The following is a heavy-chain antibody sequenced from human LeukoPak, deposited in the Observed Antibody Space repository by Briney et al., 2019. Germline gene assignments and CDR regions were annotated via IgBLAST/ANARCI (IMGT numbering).Heavy chain of an antibody. J-gene: IGHJ4*02. CDR3: ASPSSGWYSN. CDR1: GGSFSGYY. D-gene: IGHD6-19*01. CDR2: INHSGST. Sequence: SETLSLTCAVYGGSFSGYYWIWIRQPPGKGLEWIGEINHSGSTNYNPSLKSRVTISVDTSKNQFSLKLSSVTAADTAVYYCASPSSGWYSNWGQGTLVTVSS. V-gene: IGHV4-34*01.